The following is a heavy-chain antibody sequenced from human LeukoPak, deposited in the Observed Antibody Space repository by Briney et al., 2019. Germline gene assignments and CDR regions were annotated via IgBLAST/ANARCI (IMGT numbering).Heavy chain of an antibody. CDR2: IYSSGSA. CDR3: ARNKRLGWERADTTFDY. CDR1: GGYISTYY. V-gene: IGHV4-4*07. J-gene: IGHJ4*02. Sequence: SETLSLTCTVSGGYISTYYWSWIRQPAGKGLEWIGRIYSSGSANYNPSLESRLAMSVDTSKNQFSPRLSSVTAADTAVYYCARNKRLGWERADTTFDYWGRGTLVTVSS. D-gene: IGHD1-1*01.